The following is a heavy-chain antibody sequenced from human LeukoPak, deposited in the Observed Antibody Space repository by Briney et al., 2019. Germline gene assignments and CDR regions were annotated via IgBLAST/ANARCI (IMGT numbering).Heavy chain of an antibody. CDR2: IYHSGST. Sequence: SETLSLTCTVSGGSISSSSYYWGWIRQPPGKGLEWIGSIYHSGSTYYNPSLKSRVTISVDTSKNQFSLKLSSVTAADTAVYYCAREMATIGAYFDYWGQGTLVTVSS. V-gene: IGHV4-39*07. J-gene: IGHJ4*02. D-gene: IGHD5-24*01. CDR3: AREMATIGAYFDY. CDR1: GGSISSSSYY.